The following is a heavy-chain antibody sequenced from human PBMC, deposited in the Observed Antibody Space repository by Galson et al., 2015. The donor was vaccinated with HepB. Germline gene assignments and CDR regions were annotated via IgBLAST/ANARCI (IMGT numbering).Heavy chain of an antibody. V-gene: IGHV1-69*01. CDR3: ARGQTALAGGYYYFYGMDV. CDR1: GGTFSSYA. Sequence: SVKLSCKASGGTFSSYAISWVRQAPGQGLEWMGAIIPIFGIAYYAQKVQGIVTITADESKNTVYMELSSLRSEDTAVYYCARGQTALAGGYYYFYGMDVWGQGTTVTVSS. D-gene: IGHD5-18*01. CDR2: IIPIFGIA. J-gene: IGHJ6*02.